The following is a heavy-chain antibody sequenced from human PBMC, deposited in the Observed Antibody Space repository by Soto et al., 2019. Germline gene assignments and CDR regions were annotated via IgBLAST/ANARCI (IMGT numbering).Heavy chain of an antibody. V-gene: IGHV4-31*03. CDR2: MYYSGSA. CDR1: GGSISSGGYY. CDR3: ATQTGFTNWFDP. J-gene: IGHJ5*02. Sequence: QVQLQESGPGLVKPSQTLSLTCTVSGGSISSGGYYWSWIRQHPGKGLEWIGYMYYSGSAYYNPSLKSRVTIAVDTSKNQSSLKLSSVTAADTAVYYCATQTGFTNWFDPWGQGTLVTVSS. D-gene: IGHD1-1*01.